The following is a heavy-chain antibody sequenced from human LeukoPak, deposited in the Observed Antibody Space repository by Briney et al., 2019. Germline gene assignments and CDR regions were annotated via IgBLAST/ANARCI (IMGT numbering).Heavy chain of an antibody. D-gene: IGHD3-3*01. CDR3: ARGSDDFWSGYSPSY. CDR2: INPNSGGT. CDR1: GYTFTRYY. V-gene: IGHV1-2*02. J-gene: IGHJ4*02. Sequence: WASVKVSCKSSGYTFTRYYMHWVRPPPGQGLEGMGWINPNSGGTNYAQKFQGRVTMTRDTSISTAYMELSRLRSDDTAVYYCARGSDDFWSGYSPSYWGQGTLATVSS.